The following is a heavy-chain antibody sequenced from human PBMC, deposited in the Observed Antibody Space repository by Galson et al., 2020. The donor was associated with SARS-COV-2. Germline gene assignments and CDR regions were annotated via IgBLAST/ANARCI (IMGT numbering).Heavy chain of an antibody. J-gene: IGHJ5*02. CDR3: AKARVPAAVKWFDP. V-gene: IGHV3-23*01. D-gene: IGHD2-2*01. CDR2: ITTSGTST. Sequence: GGSLRLSCAASGFTFSSYSMSWVRQAPGRWLEWVSTITTSGTSTYYADSVKGRFTISRDNSKNTLYLQMNSLRAEDTAVYYCAKARVPAAVKWFDPWGQGTLVTVSS. CDR1: GFTFSSYS.